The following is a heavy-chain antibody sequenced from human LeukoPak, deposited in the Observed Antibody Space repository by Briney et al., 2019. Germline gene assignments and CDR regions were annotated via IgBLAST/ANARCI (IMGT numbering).Heavy chain of an antibody. Sequence: SETLSLTCAVYGGSFSGYYWSWIRQPPGKGLEWIGEINHSGSTNYNPPLKSRVTISVDTSKNQFSLKLSSVTAADTAVYYCARGPWVVHHYYYYYMDVWGKGTTVTVSS. CDR2: INHSGST. J-gene: IGHJ6*03. D-gene: IGHD6-19*01. V-gene: IGHV4-34*01. CDR3: ARGPWVVHHYYYYYMDV. CDR1: GGSFSGYY.